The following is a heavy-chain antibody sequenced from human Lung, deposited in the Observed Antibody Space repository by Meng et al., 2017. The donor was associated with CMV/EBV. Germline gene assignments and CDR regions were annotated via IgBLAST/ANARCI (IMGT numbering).Heavy chain of an antibody. CDR3: ARRGEDSSLPDYYFYVMDV. CDR1: GYISTKYW. D-gene: IGHD6-6*01. CDR2: VYPGDSDM. Sequence: GESXKISCKGSGYISTKYWIGWVRQMPGKGLEWMGIVYPGDSDMRYSPSFQGQVTTSADKSINTAYLQWSSLKASDSAKYYGARRGEDSSLPDYYFYVMDVXGQGXTVTVSS. V-gene: IGHV5-51*01. J-gene: IGHJ6*02.